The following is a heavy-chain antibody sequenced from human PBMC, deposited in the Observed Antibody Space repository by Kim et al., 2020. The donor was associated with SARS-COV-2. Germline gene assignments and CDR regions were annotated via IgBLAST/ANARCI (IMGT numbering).Heavy chain of an antibody. J-gene: IGHJ4*02. CDR3: ASSGWSRYYFDY. D-gene: IGHD6-19*01. V-gene: IGHV3-74*01. Sequence: SYADSVKGRFTISRDNAKNTLYLQMNSLRAEDTAVYYCASSGWSRYYFDYWGQGTLVTVSS.